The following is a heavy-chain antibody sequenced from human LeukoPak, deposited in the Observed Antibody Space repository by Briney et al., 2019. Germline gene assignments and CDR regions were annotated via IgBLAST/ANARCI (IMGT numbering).Heavy chain of an antibody. CDR2: ISYDGSNK. D-gene: IGHD3-3*01. CDR3: ARDIIEDFWSGYYTRSGMDV. CDR1: GFTFSSYA. J-gene: IGHJ6*02. Sequence: GRSLRLSCAASGFTFSSYAMHWVRQAPGKGLERVAVISYDGSNKYYADSVKGRFTISRDNSKNTLYLQMNSLRAEDTAVYYCARDIIEDFWSGYYTRSGMDVWGQGTTVTVSS. V-gene: IGHV3-30-3*01.